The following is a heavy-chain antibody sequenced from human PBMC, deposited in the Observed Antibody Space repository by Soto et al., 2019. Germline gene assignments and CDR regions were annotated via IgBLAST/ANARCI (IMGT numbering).Heavy chain of an antibody. CDR3: ARLYYDYV. J-gene: IGHJ6*02. CDR1: GSDFSTYS. D-gene: IGHD3-3*01. V-gene: IGHV3-48*02. CDR2: VSLDSDSI. Sequence: LRLSCRASGSDFSTYSMNWVRQAPGQGLEWIAYVSLDSDSIQYADSVKGRFTISRDGAENSLYLQMDSLRDEDTATYYCARLYYDYVWGQGTTVTVYS.